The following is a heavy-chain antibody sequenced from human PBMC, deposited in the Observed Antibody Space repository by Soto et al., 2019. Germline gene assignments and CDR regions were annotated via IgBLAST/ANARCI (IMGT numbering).Heavy chain of an antibody. V-gene: IGHV3-23*01. CDR3: AKDLGNSWSQYNWFDP. Sequence: EVQLLESGGGLVQPGGSLRLSCAASGFTFSSYAMSWVRQAPGKGLEWVSAISGSGGSTYYADSVKGRFTISRDNSKNTLYLQMNSLRAEDTAVYYCAKDLGNSWSQYNWFDPWGQGTLVTVSS. CDR1: GFTFSSYA. CDR2: ISGSGGST. D-gene: IGHD6-13*01. J-gene: IGHJ5*02.